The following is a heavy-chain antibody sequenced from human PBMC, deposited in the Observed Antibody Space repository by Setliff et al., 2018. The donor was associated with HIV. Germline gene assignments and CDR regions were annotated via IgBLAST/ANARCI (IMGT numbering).Heavy chain of an antibody. J-gene: IGHJ6*03. CDR3: HCFMAG. Sequence: GGSLGLSCAASEFSFSTSWMHWVRQAPGKGLVWVSTINSDGSTTTYADSVKGRFTISRDNAKNTLYLQMNSLRGEDTAVYYCHCFMAGWGKGTTVTVSS. CDR1: EFSFSTSW. V-gene: IGHV3-74*03. CDR2: INSDGSTT.